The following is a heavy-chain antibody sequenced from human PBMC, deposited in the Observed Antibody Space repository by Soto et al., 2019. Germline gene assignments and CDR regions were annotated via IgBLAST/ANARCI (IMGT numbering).Heavy chain of an antibody. CDR2: IYYSGST. J-gene: IGHJ4*02. V-gene: IGHV4-39*01. CDR3: ARGDTIGPRRLDY. D-gene: IGHD1-1*01. CDR1: GAAISSGGYY. Sequence: QPQLQESGPGLVKPSETLSLTCTVSGAAISSGGYYWGWIRQPPGKGLEWIGSIYYSGSTQYNPSLKSRVTMSVNTPKTQLSLRLSSVTAADTAVYYCARGDTIGPRRLDYWAQGPLATVSS.